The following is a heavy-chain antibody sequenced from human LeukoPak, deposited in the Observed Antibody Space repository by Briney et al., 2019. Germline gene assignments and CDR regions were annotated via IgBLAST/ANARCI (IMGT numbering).Heavy chain of an antibody. CDR1: GFTFSRYG. V-gene: IGHV3-33*01. J-gene: IGHJ4*02. CDR2: IWYDGSNE. CDR3: ARPLVGDALDY. D-gene: IGHD1-26*01. Sequence: EGSLRLSCAASGFTFSRYGMHWVRQAPGKGLEWVAVIWYDGSNEYYADSVKGRFTIFRDNSKNTLHLQMNSLRAEDTAVYYCARPLVGDALDYWGQGTLVTVSS.